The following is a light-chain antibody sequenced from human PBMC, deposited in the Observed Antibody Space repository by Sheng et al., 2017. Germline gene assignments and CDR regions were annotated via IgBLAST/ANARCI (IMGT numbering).Light chain of an antibody. V-gene: IGKV3-20*01. CDR1: QSVSSN. Sequence: EIVMTQSPGTLSVSPGERATLSCRASQSVSSNLAWYQQKPGQAPRLLIYGASTRATGIPDRFSGSGSGTDFTLTISRLEPEDFAMYYCQQYGSSLPFTFGPGTKVDIK. CDR2: GAS. J-gene: IGKJ3*01. CDR3: QQYGSSLPFT.